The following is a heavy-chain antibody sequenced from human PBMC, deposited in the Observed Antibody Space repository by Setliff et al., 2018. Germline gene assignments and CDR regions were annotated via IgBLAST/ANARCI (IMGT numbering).Heavy chain of an antibody. V-gene: IGHV4-39*02. D-gene: IGHD2-2*01. Sequence: SETLSLTCAVSGDSIKSNAYYWGWIRQSPVRGLEWIGSVHSSGTTHYNPSLKSRVTISVDSAKNHFSLNLRSVTAADTAVYYCARLSCSSNSCPFDFWVQGTLVTVSS. CDR1: GDSIKSNAYY. J-gene: IGHJ4*02. CDR2: VHSSGTT. CDR3: ARLSCSSNSCPFDF.